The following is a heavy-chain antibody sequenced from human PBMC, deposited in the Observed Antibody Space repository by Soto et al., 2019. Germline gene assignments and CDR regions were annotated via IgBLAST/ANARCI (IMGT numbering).Heavy chain of an antibody. CDR2: ISSSGSTI. CDR3: ARDTAYSSGCCVY. D-gene: IGHD6-19*01. J-gene: IGHJ4*02. CDR1: GFTFSDYY. Sequence: GGSLRLSCAASGFTFSDYYMSWIRQAPGKGLEWVSHISSSGSTIYYAEYVKGRFNISRDNAKNSLYLQMNCLRAEDTAVYYCARDTAYSSGCCVYWGQGTLVTVSS. V-gene: IGHV3-11*01.